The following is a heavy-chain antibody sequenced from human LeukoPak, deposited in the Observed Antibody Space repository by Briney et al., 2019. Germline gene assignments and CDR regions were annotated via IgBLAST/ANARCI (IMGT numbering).Heavy chain of an antibody. CDR3: AKPQQQRRNLAFDI. V-gene: IGHV3-30*18. Sequence: KPGGSLRLSCAASGFTFSSYGMHWVRQAPGKGLEWVAVISYDGSNKYYADSVKGRFTISRDNSKNTLYLQMNSLRAEDTAVYYCAKPQQQRRNLAFDIWGQGTMVTVSS. J-gene: IGHJ3*02. CDR2: ISYDGSNK. CDR1: GFTFSSYG. D-gene: IGHD6-13*01.